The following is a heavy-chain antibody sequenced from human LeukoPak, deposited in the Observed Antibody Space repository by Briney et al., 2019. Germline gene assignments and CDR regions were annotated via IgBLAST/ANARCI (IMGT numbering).Heavy chain of an antibody. CDR2: IYTSGST. D-gene: IGHD2-2*01. CDR3: AREPPSYCSSTSCYPTHEYHYYGLDV. J-gene: IGHJ6*02. Sequence: SETLSLTCTVSGGSISSYYWSWIRQPAGKGVEWIGRIYTSGSTNYNPSLKGRVTMSVDTSKNQFSLKLSSVTAADTAVYYCAREPPSYCSSTSCYPTHEYHYYGLDVWGQGTTVTVSS. V-gene: IGHV4-4*07. CDR1: GGSISSYY.